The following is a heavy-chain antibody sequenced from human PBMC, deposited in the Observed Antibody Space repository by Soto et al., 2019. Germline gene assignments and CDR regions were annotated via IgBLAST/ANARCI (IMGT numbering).Heavy chain of an antibody. V-gene: IGHV4-31*03. D-gene: IGHD3-3*01. CDR1: GGSISSGGYY. Sequence: SETLSLTCTVSGGSISSGGYYWSWIRQHPGKGLEWIGYIYYSGSTYYNPSLKSRVTISVDTSKNQFSLKLSSVTAADTAVYYCARVSRRFWSGYLGYYYMDVWGKGTTVTVSS. CDR2: IYYSGST. J-gene: IGHJ6*03. CDR3: ARVSRRFWSGYLGYYYMDV.